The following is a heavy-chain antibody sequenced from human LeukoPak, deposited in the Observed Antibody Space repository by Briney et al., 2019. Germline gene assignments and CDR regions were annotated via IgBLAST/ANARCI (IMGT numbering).Heavy chain of an antibody. V-gene: IGHV3-21*01. J-gene: IGHJ4*02. D-gene: IGHD3-16*01. CDR2: ISSSSSYI. CDR1: GFTFSSYS. CDR3: ARGQRTYYFDY. Sequence: GGSLRLSCAASGFTFSSYSMNWVRQAPGKGLEWVSSISSSSSYIYYADSVKGRFTISRDNAKNSLYLQMNSLRAEDTAVNYCARGQRTYYFDYWGQGTLVTVSS.